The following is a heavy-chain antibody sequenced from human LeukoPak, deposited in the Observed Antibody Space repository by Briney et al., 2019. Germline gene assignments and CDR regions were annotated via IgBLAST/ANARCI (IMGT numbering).Heavy chain of an antibody. V-gene: IGHV1-69*05. J-gene: IGHJ4*02. CDR1: GGTFSSYA. CDR2: IIPIFGTA. Sequence: ASVKVSCKASGGTFSSYAISWVRQAAGQGLEWMGGIIPIFGTANYAQKFQGRVTITTDESTSTAYMELSSLRSEDTAVYYCARSSRLADYFDYWGQGTLVTVSS. D-gene: IGHD6-19*01. CDR3: ARSSRLADYFDY.